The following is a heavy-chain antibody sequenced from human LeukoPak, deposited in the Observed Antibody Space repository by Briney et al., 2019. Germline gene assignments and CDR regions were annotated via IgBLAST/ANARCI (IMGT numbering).Heavy chain of an antibody. CDR1: GGSISSYY. CDR3: ARWSTSTRWFDP. Sequence: SETLSLTCAVSGGSISSYYWGWIRQPPGKGLEWIGYIYYSGSTDYNPTLKSRVTISVDTSKNQFSLKLSSVTAADTAVYYCARWSTSTRWFDPWGQGTLVTVSS. J-gene: IGHJ5*02. CDR2: IYYSGST. D-gene: IGHD1-26*01. V-gene: IGHV4-59*01.